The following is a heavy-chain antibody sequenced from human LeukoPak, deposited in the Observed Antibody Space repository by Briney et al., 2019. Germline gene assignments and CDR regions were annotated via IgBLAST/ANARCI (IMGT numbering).Heavy chain of an antibody. V-gene: IGHV6-1*01. J-gene: IGHJ4*02. D-gene: IGHD2-21*02. CDR3: ARSNCGGDCYPYYFDY. CDR2: TYYRSKWYN. Sequence: SQTLSLTCAISGDSVSSNSAAWNWIRQSPSRGLEWLGRTYYRSKWYNDYAVSVKSRITINPDTSKNQFSLQLSSVTPEDTAVYYCARSNCGGDCYPYYFDYWGQGTLVTVSS. CDR1: GDSVSSNSAA.